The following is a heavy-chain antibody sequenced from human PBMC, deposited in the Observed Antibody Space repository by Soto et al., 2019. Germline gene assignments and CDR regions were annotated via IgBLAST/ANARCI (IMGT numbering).Heavy chain of an antibody. Sequence: EVQLLESGGGLVQPGVSLRLSCAASGFSFSSYAMSWVRQAPGKGLEWVSAISGSGGSTYYADSVKGRFTISRDSSKNTLYLQMNSLRAADTAHYSCAKDSTTSSGWYFLADYCDHWGQGTLVTVAS. CDR2: ISGSGGST. CDR1: GFSFSSYA. CDR3: AKDSTTSSGWYFLADYCDH. V-gene: IGHV3-23*01. J-gene: IGHJ4*02. D-gene: IGHD6-19*01.